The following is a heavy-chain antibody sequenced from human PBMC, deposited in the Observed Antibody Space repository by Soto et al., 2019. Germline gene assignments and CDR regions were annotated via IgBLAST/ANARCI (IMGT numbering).Heavy chain of an antibody. CDR2: IIPILGIA. Sequence: SVKLSCKASGGTFSSYTISWVRQTPGQGLEWMGRIIPILGIANYARKFQGRVTITADKSTSTAYMELSSLRSEDTAVYFCARDLAPDYGAYYFDYWGQGTLVTVSS. D-gene: IGHD4-17*01. CDR1: GGTFSSYT. CDR3: ARDLAPDYGAYYFDY. J-gene: IGHJ4*02. V-gene: IGHV1-69*04.